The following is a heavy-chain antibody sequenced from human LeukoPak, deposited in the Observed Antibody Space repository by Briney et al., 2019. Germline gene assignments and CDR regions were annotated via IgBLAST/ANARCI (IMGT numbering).Heavy chain of an antibody. V-gene: IGHV4-34*01. J-gene: IGHJ4*02. D-gene: IGHD3-9*01. CDR1: GGSFSGFY. CDR2: INHSGST. CDR3: ARGTGAYARYYFDA. Sequence: SETLSLTCAVYGGSFSGFYWSWIRQPPMKGLEWIGEINHSGSTNYNTSLKSRVTISVDTSKKQFSLKLTSVTAADTAVYYCARGTGAYARYYFDAWGQGTLVTVSS.